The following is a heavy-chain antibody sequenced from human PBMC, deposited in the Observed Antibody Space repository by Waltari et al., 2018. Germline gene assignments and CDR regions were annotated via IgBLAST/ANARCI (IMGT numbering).Heavy chain of an antibody. D-gene: IGHD3-10*02. V-gene: IGHV1-8*01. CDR1: GYTFTSYS. CDR2: MNPNRGNT. J-gene: IGHJ6*02. CDR3: ARAVVHYYYYGMDV. Sequence: QVQLVQSGAEVKKPGASVKFSCKASGYTFTSYSLNWVRQAPGQGLEWMGWMNPNRGNTGYAQKFQGRVTMTRNTSISTAYMELSSLRSEDTAVYYCARAVVHYYYYGMDVWGQGTTVTVSS.